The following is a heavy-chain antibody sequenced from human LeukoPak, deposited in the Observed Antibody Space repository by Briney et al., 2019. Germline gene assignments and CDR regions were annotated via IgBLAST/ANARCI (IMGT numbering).Heavy chain of an antibody. CDR1: GGSISSYY. J-gene: IGHJ4*02. CDR2: IYYRGTT. V-gene: IGHV4-59*01. CDR3: ARGVYIAAAQYGY. D-gene: IGHD6-13*01. Sequence: SETLSLTCTVSGGSISSYYWSWIRQPPGKGREWIGYIYYRGTTNYNPSLKSRVTISVDTSKNQFSLKLRSVTAADTAVYYCARGVYIAAAQYGYWGQGTLVTVSS.